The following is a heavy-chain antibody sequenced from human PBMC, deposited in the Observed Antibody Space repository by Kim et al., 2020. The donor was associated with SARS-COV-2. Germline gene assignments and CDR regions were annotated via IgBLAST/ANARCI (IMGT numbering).Heavy chain of an antibody. J-gene: IGHJ6*02. D-gene: IGHD5-12*01. Sequence: GGSLRLSCAASGFTFSSYGMHWVRQAPGKGLEWVAVISYDGSNTYYADSVKGRFTISRDNSKNTLYLQMNSLRAEDTAVYYCARDIVATITPLYYYGMDVWGRGTTVTVSS. CDR2: ISYDGSNT. CDR1: GFTFSSYG. CDR3: ARDIVATITPLYYYGMDV. V-gene: IGHV3-33*05.